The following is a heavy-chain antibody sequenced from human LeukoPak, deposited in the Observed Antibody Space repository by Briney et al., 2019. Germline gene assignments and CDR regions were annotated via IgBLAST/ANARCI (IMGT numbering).Heavy chain of an antibody. J-gene: IGHJ1*01. CDR2: IYYSGST. V-gene: IGHV4-39*07. CDR1: GGPISSSSYY. Sequence: SETLSLTCTVSGGPISSSSYYWGWIRQPPGKGLEWIGSIYYSGSTYYNPSLKSRVTISVDTSKNQFSLKLSSVTAADTAVYYCARDSGSYSDDFQHWGQGTLVTVSS. CDR3: ARDSGSYSDDFQH. D-gene: IGHD1-26*01.